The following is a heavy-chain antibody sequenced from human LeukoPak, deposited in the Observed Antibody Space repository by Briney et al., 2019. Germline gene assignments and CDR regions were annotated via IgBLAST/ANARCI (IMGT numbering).Heavy chain of an antibody. D-gene: IGHD5-24*01. CDR1: GGSISSSSYY. V-gene: IGHV4-39*07. Sequence: SETLSLTCTVSGGSISSSSYYWGWIRQPPGKGLEWIGSIYHSGSTNYNPSLKSRVTISVDKSKNQFSLKLSSVTAADTAVYYCARGIAPKRWLRYWYFDLWGRGTLVTVSS. J-gene: IGHJ2*01. CDR2: IYHSGST. CDR3: ARGIAPKRWLRYWYFDL.